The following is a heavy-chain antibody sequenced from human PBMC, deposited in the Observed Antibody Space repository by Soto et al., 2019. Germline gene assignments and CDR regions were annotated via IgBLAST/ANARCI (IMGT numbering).Heavy chain of an antibody. D-gene: IGHD6-13*01. Sequence: PSETLSLTCTVSGGSISSSSYYWGWIRQPPGKGLEWIGSIYYSGSTYYNPSLKSRVTISVDTSKNQFSLKLSSVTAADTAVYYCAGRRYSSPREDYFDYWGQGTLVTVSS. CDR2: IYYSGST. CDR3: AGRRYSSPREDYFDY. V-gene: IGHV4-39*01. J-gene: IGHJ4*02. CDR1: GGSISSSSYY.